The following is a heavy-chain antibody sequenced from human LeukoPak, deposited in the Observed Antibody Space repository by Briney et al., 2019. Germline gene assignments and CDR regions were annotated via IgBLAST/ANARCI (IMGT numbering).Heavy chain of an antibody. V-gene: IGHV4-59*01. J-gene: IGHJ4*02. CDR3: ARGIDSGSSFDY. D-gene: IGHD1-26*01. CDR2: IYYSGST. Sequence: SETLSLTCTVSGGSISGYYWSWIRQPPGKGLEWIAYIYYSGSTNYNPSLKSRVTISVDTSKNQFSLKLSSVTAADTAVYYCARGIDSGSSFDYWGQGTLVTVSS. CDR1: GGSISGYY.